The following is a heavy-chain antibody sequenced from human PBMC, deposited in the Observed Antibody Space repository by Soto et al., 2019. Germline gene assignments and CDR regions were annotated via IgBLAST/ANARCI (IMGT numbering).Heavy chain of an antibody. Sequence: QVQLVESGGGVVQPGRSLRLSCAASGFTFSSYGMHWVRQAPGKGLEWVAVISYDGSNKYYADSVKGRFTISRDNSKNTLYLQMNSLRAEDTAVYYCARAGVAVAGPPFDYWGQGTLVTVSS. D-gene: IGHD6-19*01. CDR1: GFTFSSYG. CDR3: ARAGVAVAGPPFDY. CDR2: ISYDGSNK. J-gene: IGHJ4*02. V-gene: IGHV3-30*19.